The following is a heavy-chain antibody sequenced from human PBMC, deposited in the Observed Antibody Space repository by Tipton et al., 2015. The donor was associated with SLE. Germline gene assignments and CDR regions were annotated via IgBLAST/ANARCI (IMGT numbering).Heavy chain of an antibody. Sequence: VQLVQSGAEVKKPGESLRISCKASGYTFSTYWIGWVRQMPGKGLEWMGIIYPGDSDTRYSPSSQGQVTISADKSITTAYLQWSSLKASDTAMYYCGRQMAAGYDAFDIWGQGTMVTVSS. CDR2: IYPGDSDT. CDR1: GYTFSTYW. J-gene: IGHJ3*02. D-gene: IGHD1-1*01. V-gene: IGHV5-51*01. CDR3: GRQMAAGYDAFDI.